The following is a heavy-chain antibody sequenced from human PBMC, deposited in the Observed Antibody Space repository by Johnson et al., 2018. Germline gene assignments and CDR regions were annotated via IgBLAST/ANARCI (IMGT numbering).Heavy chain of an antibody. V-gene: IGHV3-23*04. CDR3: AHRHSSGCLDF. Sequence: VQLVESGGGLVQPGGSLRLSCAASGFTLSSYAMNWVRQAPGKGLEWVSSISGNGVTTYYADSVKGRFTISRDISKNPLYLQMNSLRAEDTAVYYCAHRHSSGCLDFWGRGTLVTVSS. CDR1: GFTLSSYA. D-gene: IGHD6-19*01. CDR2: ISGNGVTT. J-gene: IGHJ4*02.